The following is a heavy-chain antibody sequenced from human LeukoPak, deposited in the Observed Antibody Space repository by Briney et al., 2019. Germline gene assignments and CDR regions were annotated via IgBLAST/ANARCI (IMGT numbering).Heavy chain of an antibody. Sequence: GGSLRLSCAASGFTFSSYGMHWVRQAPGKGLEGVAFIRYGGSNKYYADSVKGRFTISRDNSKNTLYLKMNSLSAEATAVYYCAKGRWFGDLEDYWGQGTLVTVSS. J-gene: IGHJ4*02. CDR2: IRYGGSNK. CDR3: AKGRWFGDLEDY. V-gene: IGHV3-30*02. D-gene: IGHD3-10*01. CDR1: GFTFSSYG.